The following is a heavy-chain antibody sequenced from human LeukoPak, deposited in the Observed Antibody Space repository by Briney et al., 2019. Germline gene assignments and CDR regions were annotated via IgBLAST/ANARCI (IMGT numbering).Heavy chain of an antibody. D-gene: IGHD3-22*01. CDR3: AREKWPPRDYYDSSGYYGKYFQH. CDR2: ISSSSSYI. Sequence: GGSLRLSCAASGFTFSSYSMNWVRQAPGKGLEWVSSISSSSSYIYYADSVKGRFTISRDNAKNSLYLQMNSLRAEDTAVYYCAREKWPPRDYYDSSGYYGKYFQHWGQGTLVTVSS. CDR1: GFTFSSYS. J-gene: IGHJ1*01. V-gene: IGHV3-21*01.